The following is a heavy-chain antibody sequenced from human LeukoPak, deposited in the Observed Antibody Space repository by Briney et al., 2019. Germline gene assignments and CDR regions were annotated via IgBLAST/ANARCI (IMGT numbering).Heavy chain of an antibody. CDR3: AKDRWDPDY. D-gene: IGHD1-26*01. CDR2: IKHDGSEK. CDR1: GFTFSNYW. Sequence: PGGSLRLSCAASGFTFSNYWMNWVRQAPGKGLEWVAHIKHDGSEKYSVDSVKGRFTISRDNAKNTLYLQMNSLRVEDTAVYYCAKDRWDPDYWGQGTLVTVSS. V-gene: IGHV3-7*03. J-gene: IGHJ4*02.